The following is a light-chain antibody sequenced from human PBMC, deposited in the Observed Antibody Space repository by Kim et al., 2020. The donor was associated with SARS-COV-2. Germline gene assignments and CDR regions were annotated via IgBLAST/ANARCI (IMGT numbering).Light chain of an antibody. CDR1: QGISNY. J-gene: IGKJ2*01. CDR2: AAS. CDR3: QKYDSVPYT. Sequence: DIQMTQSPSSLSASVGDRVTITCRASQGISNYLAWYQQKPGKVPKLLIYAASTLQSGLPSRFSGSGSGTDFTLTISSLQPEDVATYYCQKYDSVPYTFGQGTKLEIK. V-gene: IGKV1-27*01.